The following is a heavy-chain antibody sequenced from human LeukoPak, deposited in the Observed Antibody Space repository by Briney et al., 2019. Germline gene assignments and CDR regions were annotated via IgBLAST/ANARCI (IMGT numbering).Heavy chain of an antibody. V-gene: IGHV3-23*01. CDR2: ISGSGGST. D-gene: IGHD3-10*01. CDR3: AKGPLVQFDY. CDR1: GFRFGEYA. Sequence: GGSLRLSCTTSGFRFGEYALTWVRQAPGKGLEWVSAISGSGGSTYYADSVKGRFTISRDNSKNTLYLQMNSLRVEDTAVYYCAKGPLVQFDYWGQGTLVTVSS. J-gene: IGHJ4*02.